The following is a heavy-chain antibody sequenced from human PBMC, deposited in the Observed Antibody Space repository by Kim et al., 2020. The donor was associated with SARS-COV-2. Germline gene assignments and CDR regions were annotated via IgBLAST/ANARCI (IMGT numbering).Heavy chain of an antibody. CDR3: MKGGWGSIWDH. Sequence: GGSLRLSCTTSGFTFTGYAMSWVRQAPGKGLEWVSSIDGSDGTTYYVDSVKGRFTISRDNSKNTLYLQMSTLRADDTAVYYCMKGGWGSIWDHWGEGSVV. V-gene: IGHV3-23*01. CDR1: GFTFTGYA. J-gene: IGHJ4*02. D-gene: IGHD2-21*01. CDR2: IDGSDGTT.